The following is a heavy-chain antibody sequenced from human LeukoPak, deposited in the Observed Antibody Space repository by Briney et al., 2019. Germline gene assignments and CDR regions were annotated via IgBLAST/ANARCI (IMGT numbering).Heavy chain of an antibody. V-gene: IGHV4-38-2*02. D-gene: IGHD2-15*01. J-gene: IGHJ4*02. CDR3: ASRSSGGEI. Sequence: SETLSLTCTVSGYSISSGYYWGWIRQPPGKGLEWIGSIYYSGSTYYNPSLKSPVTISVDTSKNQFSLKLSSVTAADTAVYYCASRSSGGEIWGQGTLVTVSS. CDR2: IYYSGST. CDR1: GYSISSGYY.